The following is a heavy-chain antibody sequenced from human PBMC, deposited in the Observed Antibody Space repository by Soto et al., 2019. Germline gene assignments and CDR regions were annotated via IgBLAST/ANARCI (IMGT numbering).Heavy chain of an antibody. CDR2: IYYSGST. CDR3: ARHWKQQLVP. CDR1: GFSLGTSGMC. Sequence: SGPTLVNPTQTLTLTCTFSGFSLGTSGMCVSWIRQPPGKALEWIGYIYYSGSTNYNPSLKSRVTISVDTSKNQFSLKLSSVTAADTAVYYCARHWKQQLVPWGQGTLVTVS. D-gene: IGHD6-13*01. J-gene: IGHJ5*02. V-gene: IGHV4-61*08.